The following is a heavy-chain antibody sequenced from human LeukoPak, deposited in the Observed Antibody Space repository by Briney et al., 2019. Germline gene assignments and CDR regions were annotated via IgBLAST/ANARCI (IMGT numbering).Heavy chain of an antibody. Sequence: SETLSLTCTVSGGSISSGSYSWSWLRQPSGKGLEWIGRIYTSGSTNYHPSLKRRVTISVDTSKNQFSLKLSSVTAADTAVYYCARVTPSAYCSGGSCYPNFDYWGQGTLVTVSS. D-gene: IGHD2-15*01. CDR2: IYTSGST. V-gene: IGHV4-61*02. CDR1: GGSISSGSYS. CDR3: ARVTPSAYCSGGSCYPNFDY. J-gene: IGHJ4*02.